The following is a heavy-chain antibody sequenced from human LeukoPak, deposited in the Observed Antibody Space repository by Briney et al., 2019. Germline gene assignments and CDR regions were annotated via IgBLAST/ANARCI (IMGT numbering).Heavy chain of an antibody. CDR2: TWYDGINK. J-gene: IGHJ4*02. CDR1: GFTFSSYV. CDR3: AKQESGGDFYFDY. Sequence: GGSLRLSCAASGFTFSSYVMHWVRLAPGKGLDWVAVTWYDGINKYYADSVKGRFTISRDNSKNTLFLQMDSLRAEDTAVYYCAKQESGGDFYFDYWGQGTLVTVSS. D-gene: IGHD2-21*02. V-gene: IGHV3-33*06.